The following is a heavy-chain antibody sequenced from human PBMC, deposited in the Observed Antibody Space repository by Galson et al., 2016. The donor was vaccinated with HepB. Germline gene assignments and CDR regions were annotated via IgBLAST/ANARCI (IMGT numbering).Heavy chain of an antibody. V-gene: IGHV3-23*01. CDR3: AKVMGIYRPYYFDC. CDR2: ISGSGGST. CDR1: GFTFSSYA. J-gene: IGHJ4*02. Sequence: SLRLSCAASGFTFSSYAMSWVRQAPGKGLEWVAAISGSGGSTYYADSVKGRFAISRDKSKNTLYLQMNSLRAEDTATYYCAKVMGIYRPYYFDCWGQGTLVTVSS. D-gene: IGHD3-16*02.